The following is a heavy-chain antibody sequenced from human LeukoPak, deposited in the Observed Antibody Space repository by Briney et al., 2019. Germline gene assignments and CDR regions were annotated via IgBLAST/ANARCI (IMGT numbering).Heavy chain of an antibody. CDR3: AKDHGGSRWSVPGLFDY. Sequence: GGSLRLSCAASGFTFRSYGMHWVRQAPGKGLEGVAFIRYDGSNKYYADSVKGRFTISRDNSKNTVYTQMNSLRAEDTAVYYCAKDHGGSRWSVPGLFDYWGQGTLVTVSS. CDR1: GFTFRSYG. CDR2: IRYDGSNK. D-gene: IGHD6-13*01. V-gene: IGHV3-30*02. J-gene: IGHJ4*02.